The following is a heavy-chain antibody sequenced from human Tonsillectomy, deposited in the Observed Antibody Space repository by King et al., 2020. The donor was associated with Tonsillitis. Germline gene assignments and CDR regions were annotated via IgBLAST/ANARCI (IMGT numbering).Heavy chain of an antibody. V-gene: IGHV1-18*01. CDR3: ARDYCSSTSCYYYYMDV. D-gene: IGHD2-2*01. Sequence: VQLVESGAEVKKPGASVKISCKASGYTFTSYGISWVRQAPGQGLEWMGWISAYTGNTNYAQKLQGSVTMTTDTSTNTAYMELRSLRSDDTAVYYCARDYCSSTSCYYYYMDVWGKGTTVTVSS. J-gene: IGHJ6*03. CDR1: GYTFTSYG. CDR2: ISAYTGNT.